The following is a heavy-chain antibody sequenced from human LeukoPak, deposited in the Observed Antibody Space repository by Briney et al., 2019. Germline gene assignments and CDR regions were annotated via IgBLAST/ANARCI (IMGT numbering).Heavy chain of an antibody. V-gene: IGHV4-59*01. CDR1: GGFLSNYH. CDR3: ARAFYCSSTSCYGGYYYAMDV. Sequence: SETLSVTCPVSGGFLSNYHWSWLRQPPAKGLEWIGYIYHSGCTKYNPSLKSRVTISVDTCKNQFSLKLSSVTAADTAVYYCARAFYCSSTSCYGGYYYAMDVWGKGTTVTVSS. D-gene: IGHD2-2*01. J-gene: IGHJ6*04. CDR2: IYHSGCT.